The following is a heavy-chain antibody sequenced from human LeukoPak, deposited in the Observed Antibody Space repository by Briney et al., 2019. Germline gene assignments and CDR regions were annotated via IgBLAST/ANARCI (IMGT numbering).Heavy chain of an antibody. J-gene: IGHJ4*02. CDR1: GGSISSYY. CDR2: IYYSGST. V-gene: IGHV4-59*08. D-gene: IGHD6-6*01. CDR3: ASIAARPGEYFDY. Sequence: PSETLSLTCTVSGGSISSYYWSWIRQPPGKGLEWIGYIYYSGSTYYNPSLKSRVTISVDTSKNQFSLKLSSVTAADTAVYYCASIAARPGEYFDYWGQGTLVTVSS.